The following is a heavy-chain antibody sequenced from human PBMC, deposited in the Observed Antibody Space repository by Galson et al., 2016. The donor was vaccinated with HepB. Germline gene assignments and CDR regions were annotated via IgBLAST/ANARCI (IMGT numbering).Heavy chain of an antibody. CDR2: DSMDGRRK. J-gene: IGHJ4*02. D-gene: IGHD2/OR15-2a*01. Sequence: SLRLSCAASGFTLSSSAMSWVRQAPGKGLEWLAADSMDGRRKFYADSVKGRFTISRDNSNNMLFLQMSSLRTDDTAIHYCARRHEYCPPVGCSVDYWGQGTLVSVSS. CDR1: GFTLSSSA. V-gene: IGHV3-30*03. CDR3: ARRHEYCPPVGCSVDY.